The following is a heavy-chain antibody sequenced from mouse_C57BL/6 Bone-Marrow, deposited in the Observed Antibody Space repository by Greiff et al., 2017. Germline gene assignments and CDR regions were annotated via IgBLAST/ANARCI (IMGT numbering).Heavy chain of an antibody. CDR1: GYTFTSYW. J-gene: IGHJ4*01. D-gene: IGHD4-1*01. Sequence: QVQLQQSGTELVKPGASVKLSCKASGYTFTSYWMHWVTQRPGQGLEWIGNIIPSNGGTNYNEKFKIKATLTVDKSSSTAYMQLSSLTSEDSAVYYCARRTDYYAMDYWGQGTSVTVSS. CDR2: IIPSNGGT. V-gene: IGHV1-53*01. CDR3: ARRTDYYAMDY.